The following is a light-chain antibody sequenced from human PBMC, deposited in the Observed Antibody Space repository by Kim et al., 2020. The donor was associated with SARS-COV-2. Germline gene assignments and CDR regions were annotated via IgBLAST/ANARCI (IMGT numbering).Light chain of an antibody. CDR1: QNITNY. CDR3: QQGYSRA. J-gene: IGKJ1*01. CDR2: AVS. V-gene: IGKV1-39*01. Sequence: IQMTQSPSSLSASVGDRVTITCRASQNITNYLNWYQQKPGKAPNLLIYAVSSLHSGVPSRFSGSGSGTDFTLTISSLQPEDFATYYCQQGYSRAFGQGTKVDIK.